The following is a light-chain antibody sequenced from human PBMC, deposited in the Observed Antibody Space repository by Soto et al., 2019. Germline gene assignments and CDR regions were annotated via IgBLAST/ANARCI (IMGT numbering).Light chain of an antibody. Sequence: QSVLTQPPSASGSPGQSVTISCTGTSSDVGAYNYVSWYQQHPGKAPKLMIYDVTKRPSGVPDRFSGSKSGNTASLTVSGVRAEYQADYYCISSAGSSIWVYCGGTKLTVL. V-gene: IGLV2-8*01. J-gene: IGLJ3*02. CDR3: ISSAGSSIWV. CDR1: SSDVGAYNY. CDR2: DVT.